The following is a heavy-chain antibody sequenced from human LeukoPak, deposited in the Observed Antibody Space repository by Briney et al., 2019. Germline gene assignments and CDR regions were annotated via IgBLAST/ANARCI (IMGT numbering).Heavy chain of an antibody. J-gene: IGHJ5*02. CDR2: ISGGSSAI. Sequence: GGSLRLSCAASGFTFSNYAMSWVRQVPGKGLEWVSAISGGSSAIYYADYVKGRFTISRDNSKNTLYLQTNSLRAEDTAVYYCAKTYGYCSSTSCYNWFDPWGQGTLVTVSS. V-gene: IGHV3-23*01. CDR3: AKTYGYCSSTSCYNWFDP. CDR1: GFTFSNYA. D-gene: IGHD2-2*02.